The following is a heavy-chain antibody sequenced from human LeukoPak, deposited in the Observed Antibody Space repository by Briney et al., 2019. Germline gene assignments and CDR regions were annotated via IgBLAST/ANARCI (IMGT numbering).Heavy chain of an antibody. D-gene: IGHD5/OR15-5a*01. J-gene: IGHJ4*02. CDR2: INPSDGST. CDR1: GYTFTGYY. CDR3: ASSFYDLLVYFDY. Sequence: ASVKVSCKASGYTFTGYYMHWVRQAPGQGLEWMGKINPSDGSTRYAQKFQGRVTMTRDMSTSTVYMELSSLRSEAPAVYYCASSFYDLLVYFDYWGQGTLVTVSS. V-gene: IGHV1-46*01.